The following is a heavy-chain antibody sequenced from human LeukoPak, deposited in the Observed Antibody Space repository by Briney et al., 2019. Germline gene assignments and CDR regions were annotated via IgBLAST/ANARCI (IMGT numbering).Heavy chain of an antibody. V-gene: IGHV3-30*18. CDR3: AKEGSY. CDR2: ISYDGSK. Sequence: GGSLRLSCAASGFTFSSYGMHWVRQAPGKGLEWVAVISYDGSKYYADSVKGRFTISRDNSKNTLYLQMNSLRAEDTAVYYCAKEGSYWGQGTLVTVSS. J-gene: IGHJ4*02. D-gene: IGHD3-10*01. CDR1: GFTFSSYG.